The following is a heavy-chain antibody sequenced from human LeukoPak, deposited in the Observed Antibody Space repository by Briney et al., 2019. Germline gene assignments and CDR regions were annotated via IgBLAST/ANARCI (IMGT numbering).Heavy chain of an antibody. Sequence: GGCLRLSCAASGFTFSSYDMHWVRHARGKGLEWVSAIRTAGDTYYPGSVKARLTISRENAKKPLCLQMNSLRAEETAVYYCARVQGLDFRWYFDLWGRGTLVTVS. CDR2: IRTAGDT. CDR1: GFTFSSYD. J-gene: IGHJ2*01. CDR3: ARVQGLDFRWYFDL. V-gene: IGHV3-13*01.